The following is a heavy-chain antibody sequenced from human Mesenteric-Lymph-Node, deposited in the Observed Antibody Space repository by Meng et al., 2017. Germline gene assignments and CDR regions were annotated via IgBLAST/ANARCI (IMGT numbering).Heavy chain of an antibody. CDR3: ARVQDYYDSSGYYGRAIAY. J-gene: IGHJ4*01. Sequence: GGSLRLSCAASGFTFSNYAMSWVRQAPGKGLEWVSAISGSGGSTYYADSVMGRFTISRDTAKNSLYLQMNSLRAEDTAVYYCARVQDYYDSSGYYGRAIAYWGHGTQVTVSS. CDR2: ISGSGGST. D-gene: IGHD3-22*01. V-gene: IGHV3-23*01. CDR1: GFTFSNYA.